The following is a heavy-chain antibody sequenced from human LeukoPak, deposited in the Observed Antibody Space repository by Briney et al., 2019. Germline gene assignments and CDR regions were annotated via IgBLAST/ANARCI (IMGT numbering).Heavy chain of an antibody. V-gene: IGHV3-30*02. CDR1: RFTFSSYG. D-gene: IGHD3-10*01. Sequence: GGSLRLSCAASRFTFSSYGMHWVRQAPGKGLEWVAFIRYDGSFKWYADSVKGRFTISRDNSKNTLYLQMNTLRAEDTAVYYCAKDLHYGSADYWGQGTLVTVSS. J-gene: IGHJ4*02. CDR2: IRYDGSFK. CDR3: AKDLHYGSADY.